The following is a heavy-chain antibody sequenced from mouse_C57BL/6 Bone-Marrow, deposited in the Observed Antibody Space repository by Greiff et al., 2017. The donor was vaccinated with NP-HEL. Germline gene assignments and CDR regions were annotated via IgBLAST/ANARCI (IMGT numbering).Heavy chain of an antibody. CDR3: ARSLYGSCGMDY. CDR2: IYPGDGYT. D-gene: IGHD1-1*02. CDR1: GYTFTNYW. V-gene: IGHV1-63*01. J-gene: IGHJ4*01. Sequence: VQLQQPGAELVRPGTSVKLSCKASGYTFTNYWIGWAKQRPGHGLEWIGDIYPGDGYTNYNEKFKGKATLTADKSSSTAYMQFSSLTSEDSAFYYCARSLYGSCGMDYGGRGTSVTVSS.